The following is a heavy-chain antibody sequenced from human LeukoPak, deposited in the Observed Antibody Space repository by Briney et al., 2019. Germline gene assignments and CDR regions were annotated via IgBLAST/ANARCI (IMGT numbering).Heavy chain of an antibody. CDR1: GYTFTKYG. V-gene: IGHV1-18*01. Sequence: GASVKVSCKAAGYTFTKYGITWERQAPGQGPEWMGWISAYNGHTESAQKFQGRVTMTTDTSTNTAYMELRSLRSDDTAVYYCARTGIDYGDYGLLDYWGQGSLVTVSS. J-gene: IGHJ4*02. CDR3: ARTGIDYGDYGLLDY. CDR2: ISAYNGHT. D-gene: IGHD4-17*01.